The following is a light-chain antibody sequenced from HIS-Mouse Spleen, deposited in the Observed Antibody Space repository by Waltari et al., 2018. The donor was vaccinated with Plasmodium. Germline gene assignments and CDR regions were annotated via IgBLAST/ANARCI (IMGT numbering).Light chain of an antibody. CDR2: EDS. V-gene: IGLV3-10*01. J-gene: IGLJ3*02. CDR3: YSTDSSGNHRV. Sequence: SYELTQPPSVSVSPGQTARITCSGDELPKQYAYWYQQKSGQAPVLVIYEDSKRPSGISERFSGSSSGTMATLTISGAQVEDEADYYCYSTDSSGNHRVFGGGTKLTVL. CDR1: ELPKQY.